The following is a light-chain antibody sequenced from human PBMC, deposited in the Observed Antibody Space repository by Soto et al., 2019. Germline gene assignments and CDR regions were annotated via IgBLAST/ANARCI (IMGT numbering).Light chain of an antibody. CDR3: HQRSNWPST. Sequence: EIVLTQSPATLSLSPGERATLSCRAGQSVTTYLAWYQQKPGQAPRLLIYGASNRATGIPARFSGSGSGTDFTLNISSLEPEDFAVYYCHQRSNWPSTFGPGTKVDVK. V-gene: IGKV3-11*01. CDR1: QSVTTY. CDR2: GAS. J-gene: IGKJ3*01.